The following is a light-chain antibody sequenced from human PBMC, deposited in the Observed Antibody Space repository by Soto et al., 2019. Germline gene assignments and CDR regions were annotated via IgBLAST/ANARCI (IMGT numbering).Light chain of an antibody. J-gene: IGLJ2*01. V-gene: IGLV2-14*01. CDR2: EVR. Sequence: QSALTQPASVSGSPGQSITISCAGTIRDIGAYNLVSWYQQHPGKAPRLIFYEVRNPPSGIPLRFSAYRSGITGSLTISGLQAEDEAHYYCSSFTSKGTLIFGGGTKVTVL. CDR1: IRDIGAYNL. CDR3: SSFTSKGTLI.